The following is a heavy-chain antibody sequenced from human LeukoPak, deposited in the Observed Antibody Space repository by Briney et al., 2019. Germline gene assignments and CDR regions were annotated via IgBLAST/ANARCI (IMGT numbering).Heavy chain of an antibody. CDR3: ARARRDSSGYYSLELNWFDP. V-gene: IGHV4-30-4*01. D-gene: IGHD3-22*01. J-gene: IGHJ5*02. CDR1: GGSISSGGYY. CDR2: IYYSGST. Sequence: SETLSLTCTVSGGSISSGGYYWSWIRQPPGKGLEWIGYIYYSGSTYYNPSLKSRVTISVDTSENQFSLKLSSVTAADTAVYYCARARRDSSGYYSLELNWFDPWGQGTLVTVSS.